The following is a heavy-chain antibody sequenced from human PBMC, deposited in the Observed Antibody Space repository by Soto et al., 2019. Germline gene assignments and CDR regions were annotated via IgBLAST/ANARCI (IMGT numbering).Heavy chain of an antibody. J-gene: IGHJ4*01. Sequence: SVKVSCKASGGTFSSYAISWVRQAPGQGLEWMGGIIPIFGTANYAQKFQGRVTITADESTSTAYMELSSLRSEDTAVYYCERDWSENYYDSSGPDRAFDYWG. D-gene: IGHD3-22*01. CDR3: ERDWSENYYDSSGPDRAFDY. CDR1: GGTFSSYA. CDR2: IIPIFGTA. V-gene: IGHV1-69*13.